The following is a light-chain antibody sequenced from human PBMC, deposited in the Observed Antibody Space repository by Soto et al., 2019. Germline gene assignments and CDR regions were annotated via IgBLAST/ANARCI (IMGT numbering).Light chain of an antibody. CDR2: AAS. Sequence: DIQMTQSPSTLSASVGDTVTVTCRASQSVSGWLAWYQQKPGEAPNILIYAASTLQSGVSSRFSGSGSGTDFTLTISSLQPEDFATYYCQQSYRAPFTFGPETKVDI. V-gene: IGKV1-39*01. J-gene: IGKJ3*01. CDR1: QSVSGW. CDR3: QQSYRAPFT.